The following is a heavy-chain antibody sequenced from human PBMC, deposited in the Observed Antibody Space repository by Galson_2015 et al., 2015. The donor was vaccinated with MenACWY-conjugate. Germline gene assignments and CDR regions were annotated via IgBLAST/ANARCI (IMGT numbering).Heavy chain of an antibody. V-gene: IGHV3-74*01. D-gene: IGHD5-24*01. CDR2: ISPAGSVT. Sequence: SLRLSCAASGFTFNHYWMHWVRQAPGKGLVGVSGISPAGSVTNYADSVKGRFTLSRDNAKNTLYLQMNSLRGDDTAVYYCTRGDDGYGWFDPWGQGTLVPVSS. CDR1: GFTFNHYW. J-gene: IGHJ5*02. CDR3: TRGDDGYGWFDP.